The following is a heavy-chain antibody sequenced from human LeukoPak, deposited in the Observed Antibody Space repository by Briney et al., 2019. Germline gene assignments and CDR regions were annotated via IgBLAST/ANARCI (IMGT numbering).Heavy chain of an antibody. CDR1: GFTFSTYW. CDR2: IKQDGSEK. D-gene: IGHD4-11*01. V-gene: IGHV3-7*01. CDR3: ARDSLHIGLDP. J-gene: IGHJ5*02. Sequence: GGSLRLSCAASGFTFSTYWMSWVRQAPGKGLEWVAIIKQDGSEKYYVDSVKGRFTISRDNAKNSLYLQMNSLRAEYTAVYYCARDSLHIGLDPWGQGTLVTVSS.